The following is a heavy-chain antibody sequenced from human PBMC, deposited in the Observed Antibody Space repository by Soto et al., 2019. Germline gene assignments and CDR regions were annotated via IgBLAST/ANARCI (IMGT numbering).Heavy chain of an antibody. D-gene: IGHD6-25*01. CDR3: ARMGSQRYYYYGMDV. CDR2: ISSSSSYI. CDR1: GFTFSSYS. Sequence: EVQLVESGGGLVKPGGSLRLSCAASGFTFSSYSMNWVRQAPGKGLEWVSSISSSSSYIYYADSVKGGFTISRDNAKNSLYLQMNSLRAEDTAVYYCARMGSQRYYYYGMDVWGQGTTVTVSS. J-gene: IGHJ6*02. V-gene: IGHV3-21*01.